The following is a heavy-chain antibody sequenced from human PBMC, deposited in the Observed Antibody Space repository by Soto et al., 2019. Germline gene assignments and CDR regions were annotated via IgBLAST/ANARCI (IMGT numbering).Heavy chain of an antibody. CDR1: GFTVSSNY. CDR3: ARGNPITMIVVVAPDYDY. Sequence: GGSLRLSCAASGFTVSSNYMSWVRQAPGKGLEWVSVIYSGGSAYYADSVKGRFTISRDNSKNTLYLQMNSLRAEDTAVYYCARGNPITMIVVVAPDYDYWGQGTLVTVSS. CDR2: IYSGGSA. D-gene: IGHD3-22*01. J-gene: IGHJ4*02. V-gene: IGHV3-66*01.